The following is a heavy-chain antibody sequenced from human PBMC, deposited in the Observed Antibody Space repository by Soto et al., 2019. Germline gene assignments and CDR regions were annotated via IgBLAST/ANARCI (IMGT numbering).Heavy chain of an antibody. CDR3: AHRVLRAVFGLVTTTAIYFDF. V-gene: IGHV2-5*02. Sequence: QITLNESGPTVVKPTETLTLTCTFSGFSLTTSGVGVGWVRQSPGKAPEWLAFIYWDDDKRYSTSLKSRLTITKDTSKLQVVLTMANVDPADTATYYCAHRVLRAVFGLVTTTAIYFDFWGQGTPVVVSS. J-gene: IGHJ4*02. CDR2: IYWDDDK. CDR1: GFSLTTSGVG. D-gene: IGHD3-3*01.